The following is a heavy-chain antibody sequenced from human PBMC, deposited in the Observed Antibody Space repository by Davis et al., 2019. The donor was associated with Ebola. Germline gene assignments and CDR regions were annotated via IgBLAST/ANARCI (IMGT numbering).Heavy chain of an antibody. CDR2: ISGSDGST. CDR1: GFTFSSYA. J-gene: IGHJ6*04. V-gene: IGHV3-23*01. D-gene: IGHD3-3*01. CDR3: AKSGLSFGVVKYHYGMDV. Sequence: PGGSLRLSCAASGFTFSSYAMSWVRQAPGKGLEWVSLISGSDGSTYYADSVKGRFTISRDNSKKTLYLQMNSLRAEDTAVYYCAKSGLSFGVVKYHYGMDVWGKGTTVTVSS.